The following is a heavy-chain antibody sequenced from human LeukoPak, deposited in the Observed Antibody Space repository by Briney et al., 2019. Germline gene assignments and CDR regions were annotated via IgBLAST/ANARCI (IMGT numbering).Heavy chain of an antibody. D-gene: IGHD4/OR15-4a*01. CDR2: INNNGRAI. V-gene: IGHV3-64D*06. CDR3: VNDYGEGYFDC. CDR1: GFRFTSFS. J-gene: IGHJ4*02. Sequence: GGSLRLSCSASGFRFTSFSMQWVREAPGKGLEYVSAINNNGRAIYYADSVKGRFTISRDNSKNMLYLQMSRLRPDDTAVYHCVNDYGEGYFDCWGQGTLVTVSS.